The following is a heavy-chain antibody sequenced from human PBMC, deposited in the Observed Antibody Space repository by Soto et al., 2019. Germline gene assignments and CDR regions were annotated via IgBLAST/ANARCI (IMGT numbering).Heavy chain of an antibody. CDR1: GASVTRAGSY. Sequence: QVQLQESGPGLVKPSQTLSLTCEVSGASVTRAGSYWGWVRQRPGQGLEWIGYVYFDGTTYYNPSFKSRAITSDDTSRNQCFLSLSFLTAANTDVYYCATRTTVTTFDYWGQGTLVTVSS. D-gene: IGHD4-17*01. J-gene: IGHJ4*02. CDR3: ATRTTVTTFDY. CDR2: VYFDGTT. V-gene: IGHV4-31*11.